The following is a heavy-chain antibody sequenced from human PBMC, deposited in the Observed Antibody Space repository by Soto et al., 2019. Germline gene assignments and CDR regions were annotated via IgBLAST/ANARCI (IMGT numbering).Heavy chain of an antibody. CDR3: AKDRDYIVATPSAFDI. J-gene: IGHJ3*02. V-gene: IGHV3-23*01. CDR1: GFTFSSYV. Sequence: EVQLLESGGGLVQPGGSLRLSCAASGFTFSSYVMSWVRQAPGKGLEWVSAISGSGGSTYYADSVKGRFTISRDNSKNTLYLQMNSLRAEDTAVYYCAKDRDYIVATPSAFDIWGQGTMVTVSS. CDR2: ISGSGGST. D-gene: IGHD5-12*01.